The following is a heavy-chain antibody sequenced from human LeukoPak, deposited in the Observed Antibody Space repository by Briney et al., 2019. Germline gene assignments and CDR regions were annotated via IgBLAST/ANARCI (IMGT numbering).Heavy chain of an antibody. CDR1: GYTFTSYD. V-gene: IGHV1-8*01. Sequence: ASVKVSCKASGYTFTSYDINRVRQATGQGLEWMGWMNPNSGNTGYAQKLQGRVTMTRNTSISTAYMELSSLRSEDSAVYYCARGIKYNSSHGVIDYWGQGALVTVSS. CDR2: MNPNSGNT. D-gene: IGHD6-19*01. J-gene: IGHJ4*02. CDR3: ARGIKYNSSHGVIDY.